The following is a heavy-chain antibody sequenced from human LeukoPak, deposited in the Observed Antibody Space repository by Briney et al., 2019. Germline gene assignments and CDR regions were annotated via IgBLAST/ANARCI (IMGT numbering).Heavy chain of an antibody. J-gene: IGHJ4*02. D-gene: IGHD3-3*01. CDR3: ARQIDFRLDS. CDR2: IYPGDSDT. CDR1: GYTFSSYW. Sequence: GESLRISCKGSGYTFSSYWIGRVRQMPGKGLEGMGIIYPGDSDTRYSPSLQGQVTISVDTSIGTAYLQWSSLKASDTAIYYCARQIDFRLDSWGQGTLVTVSS. V-gene: IGHV5-51*01.